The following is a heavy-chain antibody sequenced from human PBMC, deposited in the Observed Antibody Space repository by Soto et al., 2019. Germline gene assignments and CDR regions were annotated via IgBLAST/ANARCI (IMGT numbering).Heavy chain of an antibody. CDR1: GGSISSGGYS. J-gene: IGHJ4*02. Sequence: PSETLSLTCAVSGGSISSGGYSWSWIRQPPGKGLEWIGYMYHSGSTYYNPSLKSRVTISIDRSKNQFSLKLSSVTAADTAVYYCARVPDVWGQGSRVTVSS. CDR3: ARVPDV. D-gene: IGHD2-2*01. V-gene: IGHV4-30-2*01. CDR2: MYHSGST.